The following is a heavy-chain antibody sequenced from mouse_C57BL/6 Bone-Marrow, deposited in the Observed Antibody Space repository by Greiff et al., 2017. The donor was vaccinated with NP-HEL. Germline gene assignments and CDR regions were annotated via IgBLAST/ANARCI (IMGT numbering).Heavy chain of an antibody. V-gene: IGHV1-20*01. Sequence: LVKPGDSVKISCKASGYSFTGYFMNWVMQSHGKSLEWIGRINPYNGDTFYNQKFKGKATLTVDKSSSTAHMELRSLTSEDSAVYYCASYYYGSSPYWYFDVWGTGTTVTVSS. CDR1: GYSFTGYF. CDR2: INPYNGDT. D-gene: IGHD1-1*01. J-gene: IGHJ1*03. CDR3: ASYYYGSSPYWYFDV.